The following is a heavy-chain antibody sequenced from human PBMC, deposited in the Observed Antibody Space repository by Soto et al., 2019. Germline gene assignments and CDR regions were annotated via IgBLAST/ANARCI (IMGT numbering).Heavy chain of an antibody. D-gene: IGHD2-15*01. CDR1: GGSFSGYY. J-gene: IGHJ3*02. V-gene: IGHV4-34*01. Sequence: QVQLQQWGAGLLTPSETLSLTCAVYGGSFSGYYWSWIRQPPGKGLEWIGEINHSGSTNYNPSLKSRVTISVDTSKNQFSLKLSSVTAADTAVYYCARPKGCSGGSCYSGNAFDIWGQGTMVTVSS. CDR3: ARPKGCSGGSCYSGNAFDI. CDR2: INHSGST.